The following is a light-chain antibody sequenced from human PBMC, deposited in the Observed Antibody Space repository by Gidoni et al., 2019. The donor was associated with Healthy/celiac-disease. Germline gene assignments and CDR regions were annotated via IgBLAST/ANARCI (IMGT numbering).Light chain of an antibody. J-gene: IGLJ2*01. CDR1: SSNIGRNY. Sequence: QSVLTHPPSAPGTPGRRVTISCSGSSSNIGRNYVYWYQQLPGTAPKLLIYRNNQRPSGVPDRFSGSKSGTSASLAISGLRSEDEADYYCAAWDDSLSGVVFGGGTKLTVL. CDR2: RNN. V-gene: IGLV1-47*01. CDR3: AAWDDSLSGVV.